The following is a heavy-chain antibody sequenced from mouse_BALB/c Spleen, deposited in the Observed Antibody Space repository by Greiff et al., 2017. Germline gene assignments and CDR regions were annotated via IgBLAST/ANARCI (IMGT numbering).Heavy chain of an antibody. J-gene: IGHJ4*01. CDR1: GYSFTDYI. V-gene: IGHV1-39*01. CDR3: ARLGGNYHYYAMDY. CDR2: INPYYGST. Sequence: EVQLQQTGPELVKPGASVKISCKASGYSFTDYIMPWVKQSHGKSLEWIGNINPYYGSTSYNLKFKGKATLTVDKSSSTAYMQLNSLTSEDSAVYYCARLGGNYHYYAMDYWGQGTSVTVSS. D-gene: IGHD2-1*01.